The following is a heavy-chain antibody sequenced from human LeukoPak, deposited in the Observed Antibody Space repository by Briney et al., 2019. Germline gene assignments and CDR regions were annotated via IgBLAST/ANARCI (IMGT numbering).Heavy chain of an antibody. CDR1: GGTFSSYA. D-gene: IGHD3-22*01. J-gene: IGHJ4*02. V-gene: IGHV1-69*04. Sequence: GSSVKVSCKASGGTFSSYAISWVRQAPGQGLEWRGRIIPIFGIANYAQKFQGRVTITADKSTSTAYMELSSLRSEDTAVYYCARDPDYYDSRPFDYWGQGTLVTVSS. CDR3: ARDPDYYDSRPFDY. CDR2: IIPIFGIA.